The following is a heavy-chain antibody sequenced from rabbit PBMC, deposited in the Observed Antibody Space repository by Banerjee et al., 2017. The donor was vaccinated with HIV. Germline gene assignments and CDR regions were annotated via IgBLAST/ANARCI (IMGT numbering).Heavy chain of an antibody. CDR1: GFYLSSRYW. D-gene: IGHD7-1*01. CDR2: IYGGGSGST. Sequence: QEQLEESGGDLVKPEGSLTLTCTASGFYLSSRYWICWVRQAPGKGLEWIACIYGGGSGSTDYASWAKGRFTISTTSSTTVNLQMTGLTAADTATYFCARGTGDTGNGLNLWGQGTLVTVS. CDR3: ARGTGDTGNGLNL. V-gene: IGHV1S45*01. J-gene: IGHJ4*01.